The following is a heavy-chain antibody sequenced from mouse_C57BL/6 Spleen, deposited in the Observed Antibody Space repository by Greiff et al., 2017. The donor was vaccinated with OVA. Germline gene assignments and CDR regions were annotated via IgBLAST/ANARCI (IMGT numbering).Heavy chain of an antibody. J-gene: IGHJ4*01. CDR2: IDPENGDT. V-gene: IGHV14-4*01. D-gene: IGHD1-1*01. Sequence: VQLQQSGAELVRPGASVKLSCTASGFNIKDDYMHWVKQRPEQGLEWIGWIDPENGDTEYASKFRGKATITADTSSNTAYLQLSSLTSEDTAVYYCTTGGATVAYYAMDYWGQGTSVTVSS. CDR1: GFNIKDDY. CDR3: TTGGATVAYYAMDY.